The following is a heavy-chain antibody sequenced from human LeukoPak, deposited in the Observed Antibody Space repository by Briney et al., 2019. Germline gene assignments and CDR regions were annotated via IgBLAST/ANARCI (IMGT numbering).Heavy chain of an antibody. J-gene: IGHJ4*02. CDR2: ISSSSTYI. Sequence: GGSLRLSCAASGFSFSSYYVNWVRQAPGKGLEWVSCISSSSTYIYYADSVRGRFAISRDSAKNSLYLQMNGLRAEDTAVYYCVRENHGSFDYWGQGSLVTVSS. CDR1: GFSFSSYY. CDR3: VRENHGSFDY. D-gene: IGHD1-14*01. V-gene: IGHV3-21*01.